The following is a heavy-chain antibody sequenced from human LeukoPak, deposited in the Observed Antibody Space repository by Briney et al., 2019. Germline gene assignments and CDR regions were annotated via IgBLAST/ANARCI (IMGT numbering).Heavy chain of an antibody. CDR1: GDSVSGNIAT. CDR3: AKSGSYLEYLQH. V-gene: IGHV6-1*01. D-gene: IGHD1-26*01. CDR2: TYYRSRWHN. Sequence: SQTLSLTCAISGDSVSGNIATWNWVRQSPSRGLEWLGRTYYRSRWHNVYAESVKSRITINPDTSKNQFSLLLNSVTPEDTAVYYCAKSGSYLEYLQHWGQGTPVTVSS. J-gene: IGHJ1*01.